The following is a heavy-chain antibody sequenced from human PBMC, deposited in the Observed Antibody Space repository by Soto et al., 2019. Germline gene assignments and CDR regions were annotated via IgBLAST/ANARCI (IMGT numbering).Heavy chain of an antibody. J-gene: IGHJ6*02. CDR1: GFTFSRFP. Sequence: GGSLRLSCAASGFTFSRFPMSWVRQAPGKGLEWVSGFGGGAGRTFYADSVKGRCTISRDTSEDTLFLQLNSLTAEDTGVYYCAKSRSSFFYYGLDVWGQGTTVTVSS. CDR2: FGGGAGRT. CDR3: AKSRSSFFYYGLDV. V-gene: IGHV3-23*01. D-gene: IGHD3-10*01.